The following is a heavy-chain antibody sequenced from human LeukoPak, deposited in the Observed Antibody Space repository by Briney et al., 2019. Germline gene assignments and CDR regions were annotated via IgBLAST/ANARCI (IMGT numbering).Heavy chain of an antibody. CDR3: AIMTTWVLDY. Sequence: LKPSETLSLTCAVYGGSFSGYYWSWIRQPPGKGLEWIGEINHSGSTNYNPSLKSRVTISVDTSKNQFSLKLSSVTAADTAVYYCAIMTTWVLDYWGQGTLVTVSS. J-gene: IGHJ4*02. CDR1: GGSFSGYY. V-gene: IGHV4-34*01. CDR2: INHSGST. D-gene: IGHD4-11*01.